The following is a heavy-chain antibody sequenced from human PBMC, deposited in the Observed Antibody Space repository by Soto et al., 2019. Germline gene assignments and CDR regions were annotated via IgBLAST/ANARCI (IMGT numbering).Heavy chain of an antibody. CDR2: INSDGSST. V-gene: IGHV3-74*03. CDR3: TRAAWDCTSASCLINH. J-gene: IGHJ5*02. Sequence: GGSLRLSCAASGYTFSNFWMHWVRQVPGKGLVWVSRINSDGSSTTYADSVKGRFTTSRDNAKNTLFLQMNSLRVEDTAVYYCTRAAWDCTSASCLINHWGQGTQGTVSS. CDR1: GYTFSNFW. D-gene: IGHD2-2*01.